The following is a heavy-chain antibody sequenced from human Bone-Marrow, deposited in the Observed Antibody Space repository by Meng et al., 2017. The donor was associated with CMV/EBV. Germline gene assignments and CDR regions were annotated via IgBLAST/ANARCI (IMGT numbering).Heavy chain of an antibody. J-gene: IGHJ5*02. V-gene: IGHV1-2*02. CDR1: GYTFTGYH. CDR2: IKPNSGDT. CDR3: ARDLPYDFWSGYSDP. D-gene: IGHD3-3*01. Sequence: ASVKVSCKASGYTFTGYHIHWVRQAPGQGLQWMGLIKPNSGDTNYAQEFQGRVTMTRDTSISTAYMELSRLRSDDTAVYYCARDLPYDFWSGYSDPWGQGTLVTVSS.